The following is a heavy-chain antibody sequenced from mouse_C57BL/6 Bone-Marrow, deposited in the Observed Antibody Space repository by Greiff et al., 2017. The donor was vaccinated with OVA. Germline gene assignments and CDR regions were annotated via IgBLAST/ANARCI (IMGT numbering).Heavy chain of an antibody. Sequence: QVQLKQSGPELVKPGASVKISCKASGYAFSSSWMNWVKQRPGKGLEWIGRIYPGDGDTNYNGKFKGKATLTADKSSSTAYMQLSSLTSEDSAVYFCARGYRNYVRYFDVWGTGTTGTVSS. V-gene: IGHV1-82*01. CDR3: ARGYRNYVRYFDV. CDR2: IYPGDGDT. D-gene: IGHD2-5*01. J-gene: IGHJ1*03. CDR1: GYAFSSSW.